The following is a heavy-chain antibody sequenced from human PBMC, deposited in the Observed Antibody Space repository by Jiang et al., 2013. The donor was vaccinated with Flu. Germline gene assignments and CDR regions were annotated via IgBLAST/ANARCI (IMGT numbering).Heavy chain of an antibody. Sequence: GLVKPSETLSLSCTVSGGSISSYYWTWIRQPPGKGLEWIGHIYISGSTNYNPSLKSRVTISVDTSKNQFSLKLRSVTAADTAVYYCARTGRDGYNLRYNWFDPWGQGTLVTVSS. J-gene: IGHJ5*02. D-gene: IGHD5-24*01. CDR3: ARTGRDGYNLRYNWFDP. V-gene: IGHV4-59*01. CDR2: IYISGST. CDR1: GGSISSYY.